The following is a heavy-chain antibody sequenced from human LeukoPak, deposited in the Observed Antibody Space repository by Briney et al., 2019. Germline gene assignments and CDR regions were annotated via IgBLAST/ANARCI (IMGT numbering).Heavy chain of an antibody. Sequence: PGGSLRLSCAASGFTFSSYSMNWVRQAPGKGLEWVSVIYSGGSIYYADSVKGRFTISRDNSKNTLYLQMNSLRAEDTAVYYCAKDDDFWSGYYFDYWGQGTMVTVSS. D-gene: IGHD3-3*01. CDR1: GFTFSSYS. CDR2: IYSGGSI. J-gene: IGHJ4*03. V-gene: IGHV3-NL1*01. CDR3: AKDDDFWSGYYFDY.